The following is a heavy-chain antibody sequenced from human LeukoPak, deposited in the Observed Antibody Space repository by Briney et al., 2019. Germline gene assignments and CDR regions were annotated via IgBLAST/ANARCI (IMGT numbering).Heavy chain of an antibody. J-gene: IGHJ2*01. Sequence: SETLSLTCTVSAGSISSYYWSWIRQPPGKGLEWIGYIYYSGSTNYNPSLKSRVTISVDTSKNQFSLKLSSVTAADTAVYYCARDIYTGYDFWSGYFTYWYFDLWGRGTLVTVSS. CDR3: ARDIYTGYDFWSGYFTYWYFDL. CDR1: AGSISSYY. D-gene: IGHD3-3*01. CDR2: IYYSGST. V-gene: IGHV4-59*01.